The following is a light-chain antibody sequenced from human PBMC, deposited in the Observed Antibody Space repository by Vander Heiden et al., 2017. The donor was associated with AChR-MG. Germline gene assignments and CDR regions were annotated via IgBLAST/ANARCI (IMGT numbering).Light chain of an antibody. CDR2: LGS. J-gene: IGKJ2*01. V-gene: IGKV2-28*01. CDR1: QSLLHSNGYNY. Sequence: IVMTQSPLSLPVTPGEPASISCRSSQSLLHSNGYNYLDWYLQKPGQSPQLLIYLGSNRASGVPDRFSGSGSGTDFTLKISRDQAEDVGVYYCRQALQTPQTFGQGTKLEIK. CDR3: RQALQTPQT.